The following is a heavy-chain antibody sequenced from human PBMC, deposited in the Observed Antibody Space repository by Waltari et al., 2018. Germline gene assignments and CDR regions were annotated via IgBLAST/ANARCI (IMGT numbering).Heavy chain of an antibody. CDR3: SADASELGQGELDY. D-gene: IGHD1-26*01. CDR1: GFSFTYAW. CDR2: IKSYTSGGTT. J-gene: IGHJ4*02. Sequence: EVQLVESGGGFVKRGGSLRLSCAASGFSFTYAWMSWFRQAPGKGLEWIGHIKSYTSGGTTDYAAPVKGRFTISKDDSKSTLFLEMSSLKTEDTAVYYCSADASELGQGELDYWGQGTLVTVSS. V-gene: IGHV3-15*01.